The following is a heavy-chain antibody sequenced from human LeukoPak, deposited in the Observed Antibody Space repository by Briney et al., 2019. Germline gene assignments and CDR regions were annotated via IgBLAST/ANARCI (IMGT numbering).Heavy chain of an antibody. CDR1: GGTFSSYA. D-gene: IGHD2-2*02. Sequence: SVKVSCKASGGTFSSYAISWVRQAPGQGLEWMGGIIPIFGTANYPQKFQGRVTITADESTSTAYMELSSLRSEDTAVYYCARGPLSLGYCSSTSCYTPHYYYYMDVWGKGTTVTVSS. CDR3: ARGPLSLGYCSSTSCYTPHYYYYMDV. V-gene: IGHV1-69*13. CDR2: IIPIFGTA. J-gene: IGHJ6*03.